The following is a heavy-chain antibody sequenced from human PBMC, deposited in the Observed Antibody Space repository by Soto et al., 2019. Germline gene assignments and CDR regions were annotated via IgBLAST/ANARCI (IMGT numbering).Heavy chain of an antibody. CDR1: GRSVSSYY. Sequence: PSETLSLTCPVSGRSVSSYYWSWIRQPPGKGLEWIGYIYYSGSTNYNPSLKSRVTISVDTSKNQFSLKLSSVTAADTAVYYCARQWLHGNYFDYWGQGTLVTVSS. CDR3: ARQWLHGNYFDY. V-gene: IGHV4-59*08. D-gene: IGHD5-12*01. J-gene: IGHJ4*02. CDR2: IYYSGST.